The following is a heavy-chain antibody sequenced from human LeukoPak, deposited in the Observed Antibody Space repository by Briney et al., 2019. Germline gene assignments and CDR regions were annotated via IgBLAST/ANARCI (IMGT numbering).Heavy chain of an antibody. V-gene: IGHV3-15*01. Sequence: GGSLRLSCAASGFTFSSYAMSWVRQAPGKGLEWVGRIKSKTDGGTTDYAAPVKGRFTISRDDSKNTLYLQMNSLKTEDTAVYYCTTEHYYDSNYWGQGTLVTVSS. J-gene: IGHJ4*02. D-gene: IGHD3-22*01. CDR1: GFTFSSYA. CDR2: IKSKTDGGTT. CDR3: TTEHYYDSNY.